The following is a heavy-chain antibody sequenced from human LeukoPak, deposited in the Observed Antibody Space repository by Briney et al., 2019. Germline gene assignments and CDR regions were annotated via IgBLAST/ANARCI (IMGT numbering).Heavy chain of an antibody. J-gene: IGHJ4*02. CDR1: GFAFRDYA. CDR3: ATDYYDRSGDYTFDH. D-gene: IGHD3-22*01. Sequence: GGSLRLSCAASGFAFRDYAMSWVRQAPGKGLEWVSVISGGGATAHYTDSVKGRFTISRDNYKNTVSLQMNSLRDEDTAVYYCATDYYDRSGDYTFDHWGQGTQVTVSS. CDR2: ISGGGATA. V-gene: IGHV3-23*01.